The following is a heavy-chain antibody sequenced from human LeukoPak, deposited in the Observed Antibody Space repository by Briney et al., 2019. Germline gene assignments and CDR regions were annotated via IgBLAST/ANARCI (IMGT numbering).Heavy chain of an antibody. CDR3: ARGTGSSSSSVRYFRGSYYYMDV. J-gene: IGHJ6*03. V-gene: IGHV1-8*01. D-gene: IGHD6-6*01. Sequence: ASVKVSCKASGYTFTSYDINWVRQATGQGLEWMGWMNPNSGNTGYAQKFQGRVTMTRNTSISTAYMELSSLRSEDTAVYYCARGTGSSSSSVRYFRGSYYYMDVWGKGTTVTVSS. CDR1: GYTFTSYD. CDR2: MNPNSGNT.